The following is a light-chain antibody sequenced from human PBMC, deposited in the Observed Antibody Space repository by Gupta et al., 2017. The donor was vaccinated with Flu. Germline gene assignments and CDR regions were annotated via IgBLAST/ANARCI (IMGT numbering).Light chain of an antibody. Sequence: SVLTQPPSASGTPGQRVTISCSGGSSNIGDYTVNWYQQLPGTAPKLVIYYNDQRPSGVPDRFSGSKSGTSASLAISGLQSEDEADYFCEAWDDSLNGVVFGGGTKLTVL. CDR1: SSNIGDYT. CDR2: YND. CDR3: EAWDDSLNGVV. V-gene: IGLV1-44*01. J-gene: IGLJ2*01.